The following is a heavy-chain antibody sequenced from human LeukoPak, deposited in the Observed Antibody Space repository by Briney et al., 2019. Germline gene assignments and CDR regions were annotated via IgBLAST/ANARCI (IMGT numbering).Heavy chain of an antibody. CDR1: GFTFSSYA. CDR3: ARDPHDYGDYGAFDI. V-gene: IGHV3-30*01. J-gene: IGHJ3*02. Sequence: GGSLRLSCAASGFTFSSYAMHWVRQAPGKGLEWEAVISYDGSNKYYADSVKGRFTISRDNSKNTLYLQMNSLRAEDTAVYYCARDPHDYGDYGAFDIWGQGTMVTVSS. D-gene: IGHD4-17*01. CDR2: ISYDGSNK.